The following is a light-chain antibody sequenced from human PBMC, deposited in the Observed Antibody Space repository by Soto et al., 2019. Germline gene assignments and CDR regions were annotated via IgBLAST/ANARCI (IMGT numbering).Light chain of an antibody. V-gene: IGKV3D-15*01. Sequence: EIVMTQYPDTLCVSPGESATLSCRASQNVGNNLAWYQQQPGQSPRLLLYGASTRGSGIPPRFRGSGSGTDFTLNIKYLRSEDTAVYSCQQYNSWVTFGGGTRVEI. CDR3: QQYNSWVT. J-gene: IGKJ4*01. CDR1: QNVGNN. CDR2: GAS.